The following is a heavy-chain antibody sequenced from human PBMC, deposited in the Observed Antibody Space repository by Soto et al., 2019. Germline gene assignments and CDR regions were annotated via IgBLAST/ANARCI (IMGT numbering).Heavy chain of an antibody. CDR3: ASALMEGITFDY. CDR1: GYTFTIYG. D-gene: IGHD2-8*01. J-gene: IGHJ4*02. Sequence: ASVKVSCKASGYTFTIYGISWVRQSPGQGLEWMGWISAYNGNTNYAQKLQGRVTMTTDTSTSTAYMELRSLRSDDTAVYYCASALMEGITFDYWGQGTLVTVSS. CDR2: ISAYNGNT. V-gene: IGHV1-18*01.